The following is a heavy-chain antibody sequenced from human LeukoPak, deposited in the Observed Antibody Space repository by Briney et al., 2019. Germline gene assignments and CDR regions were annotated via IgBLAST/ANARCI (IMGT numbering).Heavy chain of an antibody. V-gene: IGHV3-48*02. CDR1: GFTFSSSS. J-gene: IGHJ6*02. CDR2: ISPSSNTI. D-gene: IGHD6-19*01. CDR3: ASSGLQYGMDV. Sequence: GGSLRLSCAASGFTFSSSSMNWVRQAPGKGREWVSYISPSSNTIYYADSVKGRFTISRDNAKNSLSLQMNSLRDEDTAVYYCASSGLQYGMDVWGQGTTVTVSS.